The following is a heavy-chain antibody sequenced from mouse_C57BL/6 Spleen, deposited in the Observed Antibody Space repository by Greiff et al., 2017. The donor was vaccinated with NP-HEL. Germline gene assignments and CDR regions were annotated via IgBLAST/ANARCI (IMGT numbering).Heavy chain of an antibody. CDR3: ATKYPLGRGRYWYFDV. D-gene: IGHD4-1*01. CDR1: GFPLTSYG. J-gene: IGHJ1*03. Sequence: VQVVESGPGLVAPSQSLSITCTVSGFPLTSYGVSWVRQPPGKGLEWLGVIWGDGSTNYHSAPISRLSISKDNSKSQVFLKLNSLQTDDTSTYYCATKYPLGRGRYWYFDVWGTGTTVTVSS. V-gene: IGHV2-3*01. CDR2: IWGDGST.